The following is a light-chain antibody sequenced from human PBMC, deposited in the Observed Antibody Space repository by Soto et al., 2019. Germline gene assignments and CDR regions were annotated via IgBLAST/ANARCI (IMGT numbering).Light chain of an antibody. CDR2: WAS. CDR1: QSLLDTSNNKNY. J-gene: IGKJ2*01. V-gene: IGKV4-1*01. CDR3: HQYYSALFT. Sequence: DIVMTQSPDSLAVSLGERATINCKSSQSLLDTSNNKNYVAWYQQKPGQPPKLLIYWASARQSGVPDRFSGSGSGTDFTLTISYLQAEDVAVYYCHQYYSALFTFGQGTKLEI.